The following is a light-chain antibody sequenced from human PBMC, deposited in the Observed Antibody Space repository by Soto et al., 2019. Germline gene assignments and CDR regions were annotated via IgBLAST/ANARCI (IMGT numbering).Light chain of an antibody. V-gene: IGKV1-39*01. CDR1: QSISSY. Sequence: DIQMTQSPSSLSASVGGRVTITCLASQSISSYLNWYQQTPGKAPKLLIYAASSLQSGVPSRFSGSGSGTDFTLTISRLQPEDFATYYCQQSYSSPRTFGQGTKVDIK. J-gene: IGKJ1*01. CDR3: QQSYSSPRT. CDR2: AAS.